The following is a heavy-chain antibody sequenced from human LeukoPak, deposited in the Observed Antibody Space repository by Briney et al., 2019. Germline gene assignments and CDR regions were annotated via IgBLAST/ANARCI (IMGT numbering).Heavy chain of an antibody. J-gene: IGHJ4*02. CDR2: ISSSSYT. CDR3: ARIDILTGYSLGY. D-gene: IGHD3-9*01. Sequence: GGSLRLSCAASEFTFSDYYMSWIRQAPGKGLRWFSYISSSSYTNYADSVKGRFTISRDNAKNSLYLQMNSLRAEDTAVYYCARIDILTGYSLGYWGQGTLVTVSS. V-gene: IGHV3-11*06. CDR1: EFTFSDYY.